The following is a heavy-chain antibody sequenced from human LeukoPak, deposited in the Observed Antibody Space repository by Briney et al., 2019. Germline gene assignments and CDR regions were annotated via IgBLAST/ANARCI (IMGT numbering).Heavy chain of an antibody. V-gene: IGHV1-2*02. J-gene: IGHJ4*02. CDR2: INPNSGGT. D-gene: IGHD1-26*01. Sequence: ASVKGSCKASGYTFTGYYMQWLRQAPGQGLEWMGSINPNSGGTNYAQKFQGGVTMIRGASISTSYMEMSRLRSDDTAVYYCARWGVGATHFDYWGQGTLVTVSS. CDR3: ARWGVGATHFDY. CDR1: GYTFTGYY.